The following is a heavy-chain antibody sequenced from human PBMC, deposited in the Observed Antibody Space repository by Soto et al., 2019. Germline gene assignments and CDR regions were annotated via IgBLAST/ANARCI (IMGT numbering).Heavy chain of an antibody. J-gene: IGHJ4*02. V-gene: IGHV3-48*02. D-gene: IGHD3-3*01. CDR3: ARDLSDFWSGYQHRFDY. CDR2: ISSSSTI. Sequence: GGSLRLSCAASGFTFSSYSMNWVRQAPGKGLEWVSYISSSSTIYYADSVKGRFTISRDNAKNSLYLQMNSLRDEDTAVYYCARDLSDFWSGYQHRFDYWGQGTLVTVSS. CDR1: GFTFSSYS.